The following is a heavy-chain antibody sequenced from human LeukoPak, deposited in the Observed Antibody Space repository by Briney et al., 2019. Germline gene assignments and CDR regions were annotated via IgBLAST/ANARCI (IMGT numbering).Heavy chain of an antibody. D-gene: IGHD5-18*01. J-gene: IGHJ4*02. CDR3: AKDPDGYSYASFDY. Sequence: GGSLRLSCAASGFIFTNYWMSWVRQAPGKGLEWVANIKQDGSEKYYVDSVKGRFTISRNNAKNSLYLQMNSLRAEDTAVFYCAKDPDGYSYASFDYWGQGTLVTVSS. V-gene: IGHV3-7*01. CDR1: GFIFTNYW. CDR2: IKQDGSEK.